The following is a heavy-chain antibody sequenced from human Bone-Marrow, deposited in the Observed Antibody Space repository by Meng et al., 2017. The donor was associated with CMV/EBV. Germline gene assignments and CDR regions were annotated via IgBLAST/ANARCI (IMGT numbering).Heavy chain of an antibody. CDR1: RGSISSSSHY. V-gene: IGHV4-39*07. J-gene: IGHJ5*02. Sequence: GSLRLSCTVSRGSISSSSHYWGWVRQAPGKGLEWIGSILYGGPTFYNPSLKSRVSISIDVSKNQFSLSLSSVTAADTAVYYCARVWGGDNWFDPWGQGILVTVSS. CDR3: ARVWGGDNWFDP. D-gene: IGHD3-16*01. CDR2: ILYGGPT.